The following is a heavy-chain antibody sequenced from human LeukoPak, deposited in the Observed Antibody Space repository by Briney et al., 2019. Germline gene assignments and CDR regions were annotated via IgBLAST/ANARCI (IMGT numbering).Heavy chain of an antibody. V-gene: IGHV3-23*01. CDR2: VTDSGSRT. CDR3: ARAPYDSSGYYYDQ. D-gene: IGHD3-22*01. CDR1: GFGFSSYA. Sequence: GGSLRLSCEASGFGFSSYAMNWVRQAPGKGLEWVSLVTDSGSRTYCADSVKGRFTISRDNSKNTLYLQMDSLRAEDTAVYYCARAPYDSSGYYYDQWGQGTLVTVSS. J-gene: IGHJ5*02.